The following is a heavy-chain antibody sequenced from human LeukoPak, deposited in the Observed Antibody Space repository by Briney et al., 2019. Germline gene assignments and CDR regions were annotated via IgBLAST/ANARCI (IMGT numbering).Heavy chain of an antibody. J-gene: IGHJ4*02. Sequence: GGSLRLSCAASGFPFSKYGMHWVRQAPGKGLEWVAYIQYDAKNEKYADSVKGRFTISRDNSRNTLYLQMGKMTVEDTAVYYCAKKKSGNGDRFDYWGQGTLVIVSS. CDR2: IQYDAKNE. V-gene: IGHV3-30*02. D-gene: IGHD2-8*01. CDR1: GFPFSKYG. CDR3: AKKKSGNGDRFDY.